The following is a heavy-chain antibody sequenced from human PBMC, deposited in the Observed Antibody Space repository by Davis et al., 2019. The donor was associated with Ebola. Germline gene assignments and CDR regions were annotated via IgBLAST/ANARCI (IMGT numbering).Heavy chain of an antibody. D-gene: IGHD2-15*01. J-gene: IGHJ5*02. CDR2: INPHNGNT. V-gene: IGHV1-18*04. CDR1: GYTFTNYG. Sequence: AASVKVSCKASGYTFTNYGITWVRQAPGQGLEWMGWINPHNGNTNYAPNVQGRVTMTTDTSTSTAYMEVGILRSDDTAVYYCARDGVVAALDPWGQGTLVTVSS. CDR3: ARDGVVAALDP.